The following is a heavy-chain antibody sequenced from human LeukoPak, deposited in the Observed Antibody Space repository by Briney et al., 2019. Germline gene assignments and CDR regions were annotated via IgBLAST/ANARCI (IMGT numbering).Heavy chain of an antibody. Sequence: ASVKVSFKASVYTFSGYYMHWVRQAPGQGREGMGWINPNSGGTNYAQNFQGRVTMTKDTSISTAYMELSRLRSDDTAVYYCARDLRVAVAGTGYYYYYMDVWGKGTTVTVSS. CDR2: INPNSGGT. D-gene: IGHD6-19*01. J-gene: IGHJ6*03. CDR1: VYTFSGYY. CDR3: ARDLRVAVAGTGYYYYYMDV. V-gene: IGHV1-2*02.